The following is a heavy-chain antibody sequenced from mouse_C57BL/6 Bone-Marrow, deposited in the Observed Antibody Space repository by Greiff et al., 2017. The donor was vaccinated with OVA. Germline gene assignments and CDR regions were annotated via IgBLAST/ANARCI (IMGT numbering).Heavy chain of an antibody. CDR1: GYTFTDYY. D-gene: IGHD3-3*01. J-gene: IGHJ2*01. CDR3: ARWGRGDY. Sequence: VQLQQSGPVLVKPGASVKMSCKASGYTFTDYYMNWVKQSHGKSLEWIGVINPYNGGTSYNQKFKGKATLTVNKSSSTAYMELNSLTSEDSAVYYCARWGRGDYWGQGTTLTVSS. CDR2: INPYNGGT. V-gene: IGHV1-19*01.